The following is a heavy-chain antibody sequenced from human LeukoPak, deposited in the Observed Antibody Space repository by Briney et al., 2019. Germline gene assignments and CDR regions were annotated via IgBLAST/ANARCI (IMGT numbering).Heavy chain of an antibody. CDR2: IYSGGST. V-gene: IGHV3-53*01. J-gene: IGHJ4*02. D-gene: IGHD3-10*01. Sequence: QTGGSLRLSCAASGFTVSSNYMSWVRQAPGKGLEWVSVIYSGGSTYYADSVKGRFTISRDNSKNTLYLQMNSLRAEDTAVYYCARGTYYGSGTYLLHWGQGTLVTVSS. CDR1: GFTVSSNY. CDR3: ARGTYYGSGTYLLH.